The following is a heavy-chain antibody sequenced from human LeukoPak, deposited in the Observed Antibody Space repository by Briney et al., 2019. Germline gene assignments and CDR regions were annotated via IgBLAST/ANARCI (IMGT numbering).Heavy chain of an antibody. Sequence: GGSLRLSCAASGFTFSSYGMHWVRQAPGKGLEWVAFIRYDGSNKYYADSVKGRFTISRDNSKNTLYLQMNSLRAEDTAVYYCARGWGEMATIIDYWGQGTLVTVSS. CDR2: IRYDGSNK. CDR3: ARGWGEMATIIDY. D-gene: IGHD5-24*01. J-gene: IGHJ4*02. V-gene: IGHV3-30*02. CDR1: GFTFSSYG.